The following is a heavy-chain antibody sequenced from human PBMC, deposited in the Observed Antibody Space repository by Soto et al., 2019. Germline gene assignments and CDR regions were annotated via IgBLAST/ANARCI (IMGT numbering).Heavy chain of an antibody. D-gene: IGHD2-2*01. J-gene: IGHJ5*02. CDR1: GFTFSTYS. CDR2: ISSSRSYI. CDR3: ARDPAEGPAAMWNNWFDP. V-gene: IGHV3-21*01. Sequence: KPGGSLRLSCAASGFTFSTYSMSWVRQAPGKGLDWVSFISSSRSYIYYADSVKGRFTISRDNAKNSLYLQMNSLRAEDTAVYYCARDPAEGPAAMWNNWFDPWGQGTLVTVS.